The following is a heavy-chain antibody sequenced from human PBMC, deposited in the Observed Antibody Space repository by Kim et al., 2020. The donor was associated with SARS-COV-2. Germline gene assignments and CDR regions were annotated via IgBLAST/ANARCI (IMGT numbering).Heavy chain of an antibody. CDR3: ARADADPFDSSGYSDAFDV. Sequence: GGSLRLSCAASGFSVSSNYMNWVRQAPGKGLEWVSVVQSGGDTHYADSVRGRFTISRDKSKNTLYLQLNTLRVEDTAMYYCARADADPFDSSGYSDAFDVWGQGTMVAVSS. CDR1: GFSVSSNY. D-gene: IGHD3-22*01. V-gene: IGHV3-53*01. CDR2: VQSGGDT. J-gene: IGHJ3*01.